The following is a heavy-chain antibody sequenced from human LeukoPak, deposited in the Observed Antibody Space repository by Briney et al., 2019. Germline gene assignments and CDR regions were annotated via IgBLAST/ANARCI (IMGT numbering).Heavy chain of an antibody. CDR2: IYPRDSNT. Sequence: GESLKISCKGSGYSFATYWIAWGRQMPGKGLEWMGIIYPRDSNTIYSPSFQGQVTISVDTSINTAYLQRISLKASDTAMYYCARHPIAAGGAYNWFDPWGQGTLVTVSS. CDR3: ARHPIAAGGAYNWFDP. CDR1: GYSFATYW. J-gene: IGHJ5*02. V-gene: IGHV5-51*01. D-gene: IGHD6-13*01.